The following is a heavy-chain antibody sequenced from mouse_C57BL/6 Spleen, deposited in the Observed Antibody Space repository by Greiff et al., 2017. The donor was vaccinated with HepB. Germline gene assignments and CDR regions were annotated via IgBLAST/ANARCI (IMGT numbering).Heavy chain of an antibody. J-gene: IGHJ2*01. CDR3: ARVELLLFDY. D-gene: IGHD1-1*01. CDR2: ISYDGSN. Sequence: DVKLQESGPGLVKPSQSLSLTCSVTGYSITSGYYWNWIRQFPGNKLEWMGYISYDGSNNYNPSLKNRISITRDTSKNQFFLKLNSVTTEDTATYYCARVELLLFDYWGQGTTLTVSS. V-gene: IGHV3-6*01. CDR1: GYSITSGYY.